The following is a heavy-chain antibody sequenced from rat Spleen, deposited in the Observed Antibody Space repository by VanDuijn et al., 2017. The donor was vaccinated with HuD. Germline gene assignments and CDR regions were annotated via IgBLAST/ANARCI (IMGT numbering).Heavy chain of an antibody. CDR1: GFTFSNYG. Sequence: EVQLVESGGGLVQPGRSMKLSCAASGFTFSNYGMAWVRQAPKKGLEWVATIIYDGSRTYYRDSVKGRFTISRDNAKSTLYLQMDSLRSEDTATYYCARDSTYASLDYWGQGVTVTVSS. J-gene: IGHJ2*01. D-gene: IGHD1-2*01. CDR2: IIYDGSRT. V-gene: IGHV5-29*01. CDR3: ARDSTYASLDY.